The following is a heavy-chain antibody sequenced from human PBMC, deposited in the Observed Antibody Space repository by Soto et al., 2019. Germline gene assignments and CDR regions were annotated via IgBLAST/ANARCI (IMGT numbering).Heavy chain of an antibody. CDR2: IHYSGRT. CDR3: TRDAPPANYYSYAMDV. CDR1: GGSISSGNYY. V-gene: IGHV4-31*03. Sequence: QVRLQESGPGLVKPSQTLSLTCSVSGGSISSGNYYWTWIRHHPAKGLEWIGYIHYSGRTYYNPSLKSRVAISVDTSKKQFSLRLSSVTAAITAVYYCTRDAPPANYYSYAMDVWGQGTTVTVSS. J-gene: IGHJ6*02.